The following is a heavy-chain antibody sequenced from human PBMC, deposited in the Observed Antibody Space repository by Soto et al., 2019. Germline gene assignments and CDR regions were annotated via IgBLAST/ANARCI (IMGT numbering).Heavy chain of an antibody. CDR1: GFSLSTPRVA. V-gene: IGHV2-5*02. CDR2: IYWDDDK. D-gene: IGHD6-19*01. CDR3: PHSVVAGLGYYFDY. Sequence: QITLKESGPTLVKPTQTLTLTCTFSGFSLSTPRVAVCWIRQLPGTALEWLALIYWDDDKRYSPFLKSRLTITNDTSKHQVVLTLTTMAPVDTATYCCPHSVVAGLGYYFDYWGQGTLVTVSS. J-gene: IGHJ4*02.